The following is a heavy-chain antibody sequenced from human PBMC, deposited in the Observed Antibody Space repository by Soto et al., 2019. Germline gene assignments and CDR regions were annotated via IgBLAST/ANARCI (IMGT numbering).Heavy chain of an antibody. Sequence: EVHLLESGGGLVQPGESLRLSCVASGFSFSSYGMSWVRQAPGKGLEWASIISGSGDAKYYADSVKGRFTISRDNSKNTMYMQIDSARAADTAVYSCAKGFDTGETAHDPIDYWGQGTLVTVSS. CDR2: ISGSGDAK. D-gene: IGHD2-8*02. CDR3: AKGFDTGETAHDPIDY. V-gene: IGHV3-23*01. J-gene: IGHJ4*02. CDR1: GFSFSSYG.